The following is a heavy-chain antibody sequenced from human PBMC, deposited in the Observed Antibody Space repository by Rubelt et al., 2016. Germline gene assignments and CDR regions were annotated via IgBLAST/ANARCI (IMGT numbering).Heavy chain of an antibody. V-gene: IGHV4-4*02. J-gene: IGHJ4*02. CDR1: GGSISSSNW. D-gene: IGHD3-10*01. CDR2: IYHSGST. Sequence: QVQLQESGPGLVKPSGTLSLTCAVSGGSISSSNWWSWVRQPPGKGLEWIGEIYHSGSTNYNPSLNGRVTISVDKSKNQFSLKLSSVTAADTAVYYCARHKETSNPGTTFGYWGQGSLVTVSS. CDR3: ARHKETSNPGTTFGY.